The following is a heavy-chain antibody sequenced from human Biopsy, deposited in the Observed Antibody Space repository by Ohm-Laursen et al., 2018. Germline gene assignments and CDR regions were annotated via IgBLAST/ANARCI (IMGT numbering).Heavy chain of an antibody. CDR1: GFTFSTYW. CDR2: IKRDGSQS. J-gene: IGHJ3*01. V-gene: IGHV3-7*01. CDR3: TRDTTYYAGTTCYDALDV. Sequence: SLRLSCAASGFTFSTYWMTWVRQAPGKGLEWVANIKRDGSQSNHADSVKGRFTISRDNAKNSLYLQMNSLRAEDTAVYYCTRDTTYYAGTTCYDALDVWGQGTTVTVSS. D-gene: IGHD2/OR15-2a*01.